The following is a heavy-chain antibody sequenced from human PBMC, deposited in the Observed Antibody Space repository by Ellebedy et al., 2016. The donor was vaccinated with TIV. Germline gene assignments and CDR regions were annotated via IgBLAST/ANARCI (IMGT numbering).Heavy chain of an antibody. CDR1: GYTFTNYG. CDR2: INAHNGNT. CDR3: TRDWPYYDSGTVKGWFDA. D-gene: IGHD3-16*01. Sequence: AASVKVSCKASGYTFTNYGITWVRQAPGQGLEWMGWINAHNGNTIYAQKFQGRVTMTTDTPTSTAYMGMRSLRSDDTAQFYCTRDWPYYDSGTVKGWFDAWGQGTLVTVSS. J-gene: IGHJ5*02. V-gene: IGHV1-18*04.